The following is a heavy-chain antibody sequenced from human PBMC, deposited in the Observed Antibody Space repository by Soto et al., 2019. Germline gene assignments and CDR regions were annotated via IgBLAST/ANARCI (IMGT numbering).Heavy chain of an antibody. D-gene: IGHD6-19*01. Sequence: EVQLVESGGGLVQPGGSLRLSWAASGFTVSSNYMSWVRRAPGKGLEWVSVIYSGGSTYYADSVKGRFTISRDNSKNTLDLQMNSLRAEDTAVYYSARDRPYSSGWYHDYWGQGTLVTVSS. J-gene: IGHJ4*02. CDR2: IYSGGST. V-gene: IGHV3-66*01. CDR3: ARDRPYSSGWYHDY. CDR1: GFTVSSNY.